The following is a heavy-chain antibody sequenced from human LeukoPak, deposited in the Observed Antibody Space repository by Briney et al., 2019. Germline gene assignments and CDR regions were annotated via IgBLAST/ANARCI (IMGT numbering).Heavy chain of an antibody. Sequence: SETLSLTCAVYGGSFSGYYWSWIRQPPGKGLEWIGEINHSGSTNYNPSLKSRVTISVDTSKNQFSLKLSSVTAADTAVYYCAREQYGSGSSTHYYYYYMDVWGKGTTVTVSS. D-gene: IGHD3-10*01. V-gene: IGHV4-34*01. CDR3: AREQYGSGSSTHYYYYYMDV. J-gene: IGHJ6*03. CDR1: GGSFSGYY. CDR2: INHSGST.